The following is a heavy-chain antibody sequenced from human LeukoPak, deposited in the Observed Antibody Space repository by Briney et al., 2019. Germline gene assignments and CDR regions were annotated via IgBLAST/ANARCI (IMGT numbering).Heavy chain of an antibody. Sequence: GGSLRLSCAASGCTFSDYYMSWIRQAPGKGLEGVSDISSTSIYTNYADSVKGRCTISRDNAKNSLYLQMNSLRAEDTAVYYCAREDGYSSSWYSDYWGQGTLVTVSS. J-gene: IGHJ4*02. CDR1: GCTFSDYY. D-gene: IGHD6-13*01. CDR2: ISSTSIYT. V-gene: IGHV3-11*05. CDR3: AREDGYSSSWYSDY.